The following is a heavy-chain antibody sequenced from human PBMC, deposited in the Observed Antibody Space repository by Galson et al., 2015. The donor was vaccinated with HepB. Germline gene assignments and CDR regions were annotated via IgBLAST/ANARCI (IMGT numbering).Heavy chain of an antibody. CDR1: GYTFTSYG. Sequence: SVKVSCKASGYTFTSYGISWVRQAPGQGLEWMGWISAYNGNTNYAQKLQGRVTMTTDTSTSTAYMELRSLRSDDTAVYYCARESYYDFWSGYYTPYYYYYYMDVWGKGTTVTVSS. CDR3: ARESYYDFWSGYYTPYYYYYYMDV. J-gene: IGHJ6*03. CDR2: ISAYNGNT. V-gene: IGHV1-18*01. D-gene: IGHD3-3*01.